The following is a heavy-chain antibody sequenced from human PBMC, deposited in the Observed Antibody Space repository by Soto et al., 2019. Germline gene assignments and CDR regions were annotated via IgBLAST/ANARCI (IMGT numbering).Heavy chain of an antibody. CDR3: ARDGGRHSGGIDY. Sequence: QVQLVQSGAEVKKPGSSVKVSCKASGGTFSSYSINWVRQAPGQGLEWMGEIIPVFGTANYAQKFQGRVTITADESTSTAYLELSSLRSEDTAVYYCARDGGRHSGGIDYWGQGTLVTVSS. D-gene: IGHD1-26*01. V-gene: IGHV1-69*01. CDR2: IIPVFGTA. J-gene: IGHJ4*02. CDR1: GGTFSSYS.